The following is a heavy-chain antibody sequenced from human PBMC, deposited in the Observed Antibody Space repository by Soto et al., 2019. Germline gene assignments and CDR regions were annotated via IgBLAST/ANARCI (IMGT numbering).Heavy chain of an antibody. CDR2: ISSGGST. D-gene: IGHD3-3*01. V-gene: IGHV3-66*01. J-gene: IGHJ4*02. CDR3: AIATFGGAYDFLH. CDR1: GFTVSSFY. Sequence: EVQLVESGGGLVQPGGSLRLSCAASGFTVSSFYMTWVRQAPGKGLQWVAVISSGGSTYYADSVKGRFTISRDNSKNTLYLEMNSLRAEDTAVYYFAIATFGGAYDFLHGGQGTLVTVSS.